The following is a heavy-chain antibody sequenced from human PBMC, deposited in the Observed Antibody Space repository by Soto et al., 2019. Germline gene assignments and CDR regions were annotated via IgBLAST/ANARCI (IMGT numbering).Heavy chain of an antibody. CDR3: ARIPGSGGMDV. V-gene: IGHV1-3*01. CDR1: GYTFTSYA. D-gene: IGHD6-19*01. Sequence: QVQLVQSGAEVKKPGASVKVSCKASGYTFTSYAMHWVRQAPGQRLEWMGWINAGNGNTKYSQKFQGRVTITRDTSASTAYMELSSLRSEDTAVYYWARIPGSGGMDVWGQGTTVTVSS. J-gene: IGHJ6*02. CDR2: INAGNGNT.